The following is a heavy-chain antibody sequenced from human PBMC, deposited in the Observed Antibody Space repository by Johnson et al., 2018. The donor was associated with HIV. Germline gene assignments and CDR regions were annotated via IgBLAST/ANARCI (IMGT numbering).Heavy chain of an antibody. Sequence: VQLVESGGGVVQPGRSLRLSCAASGFTFDDYAMHWVRQAPGKGLEWVSGISWNSGSIGYADSVKGRFTISRDNSKNTLYLQMNSLRAEDTAVYYCAKDRAVGYSSGWDQAVINAFDIWGQGTMVTVSS. D-gene: IGHD6-19*01. V-gene: IGHV3-9*01. J-gene: IGHJ3*02. CDR2: ISWNSGSI. CDR3: AKDRAVGYSSGWDQAVINAFDI. CDR1: GFTFDDYA.